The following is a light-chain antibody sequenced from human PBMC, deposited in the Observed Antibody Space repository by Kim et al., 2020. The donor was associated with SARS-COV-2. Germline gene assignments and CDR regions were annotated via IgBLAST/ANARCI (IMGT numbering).Light chain of an antibody. CDR3: CSYAGSYTWV. V-gene: IGLV2-11*01. CDR1: SSDVGGNNY. Sequence: GQAVTISCTGTSSDVGGNNYVSWYQQHPGKVPKVMIYDVSERPSGVPGRFAGSKSGNTASLTISGLQAEDEADYCCCSYAGSYTWVFGGGTQLTVL. J-gene: IGLJ3*02. CDR2: DVS.